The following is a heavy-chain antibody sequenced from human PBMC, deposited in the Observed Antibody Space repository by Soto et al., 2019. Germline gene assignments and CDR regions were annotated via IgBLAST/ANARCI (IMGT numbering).Heavy chain of an antibody. Sequence: EVQLLESGGGLLQPGGSLRLSCAASGFTFSSFAMTWVRQAPGKGLEWVSSLTGSGDSTYYADSVKGRFTISRDNSKNTLYLQMNSLRADDTALYYCAKGTAVTTGDMAYWGQGTLVTVSS. CDR1: GFTFSSFA. CDR3: AKGTAVTTGDMAY. J-gene: IGHJ4*02. CDR2: LTGSGDST. D-gene: IGHD4-17*01. V-gene: IGHV3-23*01.